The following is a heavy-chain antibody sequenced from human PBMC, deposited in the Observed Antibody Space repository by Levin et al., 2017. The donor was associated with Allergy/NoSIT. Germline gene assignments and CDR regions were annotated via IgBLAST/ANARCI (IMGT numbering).Heavy chain of an antibody. CDR3: ATTSGWRDF. CDR2: VNPSGTI. D-gene: IGHD6-19*01. V-gene: IGHV4-34*01. CDR1: GGSFSGNF. Sequence: ESLKISCAVYGGSFSGNFWSWIRQPPGKGLEWIGEVNPSGTINYNPSLESRVTIVVDTSKNQFSLKVNSVTAADTAMYFCATTSGWRDFWGQGTLVTVSS. J-gene: IGHJ4*02.